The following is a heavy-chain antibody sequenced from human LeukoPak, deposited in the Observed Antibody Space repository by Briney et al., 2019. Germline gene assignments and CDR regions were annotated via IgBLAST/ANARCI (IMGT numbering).Heavy chain of an antibody. J-gene: IGHJ6*03. D-gene: IGHD2-15*01. CDR1: GYTFSSYA. CDR2: INTNTGNP. CDR3: ARNRISHHMDV. V-gene: IGHV7-4-1*02. Sequence: ASVKVSCKASGYTFSSYAMNWVRQAPGQGLELMGWINTNTGNPTYAQGFTGRFVFSLDTSVSTAYLQISSLKAEDTAVYFCARNRISHHMDVWGKGTTVTVSS.